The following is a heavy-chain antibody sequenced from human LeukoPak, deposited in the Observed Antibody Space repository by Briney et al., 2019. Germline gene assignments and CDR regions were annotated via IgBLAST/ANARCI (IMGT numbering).Heavy chain of an antibody. D-gene: IGHD3-10*01. V-gene: IGHV7-4-1*02. Sequence: ASVKVSCKASGYTFTSYATNWVRQAPGQGLEWMGWININTGNPTYAQGFTGRFVFSLDTSVSTAYLRTSSLKVEDTAMYYCARVGFPTYYYYMDVWGKGTTVTVSS. J-gene: IGHJ6*03. CDR1: GYTFTSYA. CDR2: ININTGNP. CDR3: ARVGFPTYYYYMDV.